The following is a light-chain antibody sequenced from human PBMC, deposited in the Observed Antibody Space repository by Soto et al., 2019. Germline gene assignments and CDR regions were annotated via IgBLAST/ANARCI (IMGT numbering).Light chain of an antibody. CDR1: QSISSW. J-gene: IGKJ1*01. CDR3: QHYDDYSRT. Sequence: DIQMTQSPSTLSASVGDRVTITCRASQSISSWLAWYQQKPGKAPKLLIYDASSLESGVPSRFSGSGSGTEFTLSISGLQPYDFATYYCQHYDDYSRTFGQGTKVDI. CDR2: DAS. V-gene: IGKV1-5*01.